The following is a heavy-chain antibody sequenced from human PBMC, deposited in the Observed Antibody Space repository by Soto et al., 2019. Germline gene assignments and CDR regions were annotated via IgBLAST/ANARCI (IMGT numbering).Heavy chain of an antibody. V-gene: IGHV1-69*13. J-gene: IGHJ6*02. CDR2: ITPISATP. CDR1: GGSLSNSG. CDR3: ARDRPNAIFGLVLSYGLDV. D-gene: IGHD3-3*01. Sequence: SVKVSCKASGGSLSNSGIVWVRQAPGQGLEWMGGITPISATPDYAQKLQGRVTITADESTRTVYMELRSLRSEDTAVYYCARDRPNAIFGLVLSYGLDVWGQATTVTVSS.